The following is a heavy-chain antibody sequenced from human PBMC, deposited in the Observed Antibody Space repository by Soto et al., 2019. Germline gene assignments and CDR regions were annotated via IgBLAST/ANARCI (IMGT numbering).Heavy chain of an antibody. Sequence: GGSLRLSCAASGFPFSSYAMSWVRQAPGKGLEWVSAISGSGGSTYYADSVKGRFTISRDNSKNTLYLQMNSLRAEDTAVYYCAKDTWGSGSYYDNWFDPWGQGTLVTVSS. CDR2: ISGSGGST. CDR1: GFPFSSYA. J-gene: IGHJ5*02. V-gene: IGHV3-23*01. CDR3: AKDTWGSGSYYDNWFDP. D-gene: IGHD3-10*01.